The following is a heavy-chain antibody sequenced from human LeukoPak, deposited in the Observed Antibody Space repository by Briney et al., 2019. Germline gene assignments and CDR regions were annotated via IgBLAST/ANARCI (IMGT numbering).Heavy chain of an antibody. J-gene: IGHJ4*02. CDR1: GGSFSGYY. Sequence: SETLSLTCAVYGGSFSGYYWSWIRQPPGKGLEWIGEINHSGSTNYNPSLKSRVTISVDTSKNQFSLKLSSVTAADSAVYYCARQNYYDSSGYYYFDYWGQGTLVTVSS. CDR2: INHSGST. D-gene: IGHD3-22*01. V-gene: IGHV4-34*01. CDR3: ARQNYYDSSGYYYFDY.